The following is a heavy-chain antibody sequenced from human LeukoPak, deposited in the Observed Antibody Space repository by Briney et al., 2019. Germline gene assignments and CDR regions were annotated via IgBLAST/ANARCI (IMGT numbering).Heavy chain of an antibody. CDR1: GGSFSGYY. Sequence: SETLSLTCAVYGGSFSGYYWSWIRQPPGKGLERIGEINHSGSTNYNPSLKSRVTISVDTSKNQFSLKLSSVTAADTAVYYCARRGGYKKNDYWGQGTLVTVSS. V-gene: IGHV4-34*01. CDR2: INHSGST. J-gene: IGHJ4*02. CDR3: ARRGGYKKNDY. D-gene: IGHD5-24*01.